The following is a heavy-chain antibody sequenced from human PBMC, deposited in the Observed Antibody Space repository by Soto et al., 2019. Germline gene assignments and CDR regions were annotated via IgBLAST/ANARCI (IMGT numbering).Heavy chain of an antibody. CDR3: AREVSHIAYNFAMGIQLWEFDR. V-gene: IGHV4-4*07. CDR1: GGSISTYY. Sequence: LSLSCTVSGGSISTYYWNWIRQPPGKGLEWIGRIFPNGSTDYSPSLKILVTLSMDTSKNQISLNLTSVTDAEMAVYYCAREVSHIAYNFAMGIQLWEFDRWGQG. CDR2: IFPNGST. D-gene: IGHD1-1*01. J-gene: IGHJ5*02.